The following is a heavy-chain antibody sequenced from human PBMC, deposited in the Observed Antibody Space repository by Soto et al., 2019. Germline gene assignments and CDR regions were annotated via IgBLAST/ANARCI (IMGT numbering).Heavy chain of an antibody. Sequence: EVQLVETGGGLIHPGGSLRLSCAASGFTVSSNYMSWVRQAPGKGLEWVSVIYSGGNTYYADSVKGRFTISRDNSKTTLYLQMNSLRAEDSAVYYCARGTLPRGGGASDFWGQGTMVSVSS. CDR1: GFTVSSNY. D-gene: IGHD3-10*01. CDR3: ARGTLPRGGGASDF. J-gene: IGHJ3*01. V-gene: IGHV3-53*02. CDR2: IYSGGNT.